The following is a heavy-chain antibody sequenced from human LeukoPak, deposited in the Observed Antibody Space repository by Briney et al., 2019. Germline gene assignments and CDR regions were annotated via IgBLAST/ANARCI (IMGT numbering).Heavy chain of an antibody. Sequence: SVKVSCKASGGTFSSYAISWVRQAPGQGLEWMGGIIPIFGTANYAQKFQGRVTITADESTSTAYMELSSLRSEDTAVYYCARISTMVPRYWYFDLWGRGTLVTVSS. CDR3: ARISTMVPRYWYFDL. V-gene: IGHV1-69*13. CDR1: GGTFSSYA. J-gene: IGHJ2*01. CDR2: IIPIFGTA. D-gene: IGHD3-10*01.